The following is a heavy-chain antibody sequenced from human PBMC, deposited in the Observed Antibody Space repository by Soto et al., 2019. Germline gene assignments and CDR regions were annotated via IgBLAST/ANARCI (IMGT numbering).Heavy chain of an antibody. CDR2: IYPGGNP. D-gene: IGHD2-21*01. Sequence: SETLSLTCAVAVGSVRGGHYPWTRIRQPPGKGLERLGYIYPGGNPDYGPSLKSRVTIALDTSKSLVSLRLNSVTAADTAVYYCARLVGVAISPWGKGTLVTGSS. CDR3: ARLVGVAISP. CDR1: VGSVRGGHYP. V-gene: IGHV4-30-2*01. J-gene: IGHJ4*02.